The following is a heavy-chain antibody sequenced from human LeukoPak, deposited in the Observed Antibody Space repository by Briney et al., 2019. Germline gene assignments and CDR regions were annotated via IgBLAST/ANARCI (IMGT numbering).Heavy chain of an antibody. CDR2: IYTSGST. V-gene: IGHV4-4*07. Sequence: KPSETLSLTCTVSGGSISSYYWTWIRQPAGKGLEWIGRIYTSGSTNYNSSLKSRVTMSVDTSKNQFSLKLSSVTAADTAVYYCARSYCTGTNCNPYNWFDPWGQGTLVTVSS. CDR3: ARSYCTGTNCNPYNWFDP. CDR1: GGSISSYY. J-gene: IGHJ5*02. D-gene: IGHD2-2*01.